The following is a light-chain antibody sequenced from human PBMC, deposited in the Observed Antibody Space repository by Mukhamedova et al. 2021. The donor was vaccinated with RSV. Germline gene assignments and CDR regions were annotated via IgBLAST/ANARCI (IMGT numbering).Light chain of an antibody. Sequence: WYQRRAHGKAPKLLINTASTLQRGVPSRFSGSGSGTEFTLTISSLQPGDFATYYCQQSYTTPLTFGQGTKVEIK. CDR2: TAS. J-gene: IGKJ1*01. CDR3: QQSYTTPLT. V-gene: IGKV1-39*01.